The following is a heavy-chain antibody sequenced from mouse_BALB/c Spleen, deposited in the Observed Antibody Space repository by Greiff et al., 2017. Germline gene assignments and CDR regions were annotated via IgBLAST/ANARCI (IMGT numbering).Heavy chain of an antibody. J-gene: IGHJ3*01. CDR3: AYYYGSSYPFAY. CDR2: ISYSGST. Sequence: EVKLQESGPSLVKPSQTLSLTCSVTGDSITSGYWNWIRKFPGNKLEYMGYISYSGSTYYNPSLKSRISITRDTSKNQYYLQLNSVTTEDTATYYCAYYYGSSYPFAYWGQGTLVTVSA. V-gene: IGHV3-8*02. CDR1: GDSITSGY. D-gene: IGHD1-1*01.